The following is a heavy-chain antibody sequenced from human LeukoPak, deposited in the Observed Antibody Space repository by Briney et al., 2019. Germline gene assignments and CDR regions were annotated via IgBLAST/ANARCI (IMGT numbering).Heavy chain of an antibody. CDR3: AREDYYPYYYMGV. Sequence: SETLSLTCTVSGYSISSGYYWGWIRQPPGKGLEWIGSIYHSGSTYYNPSLKSRVTISVDTSKNQFSLKLSSVTAADTAVYYCAREDYYPYYYMGVWGKGTTVTVSS. V-gene: IGHV4-38-2*02. CDR2: IYHSGST. J-gene: IGHJ6*03. CDR1: GYSISSGYY.